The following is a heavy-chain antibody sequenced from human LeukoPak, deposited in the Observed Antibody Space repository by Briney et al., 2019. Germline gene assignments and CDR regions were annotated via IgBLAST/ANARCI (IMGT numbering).Heavy chain of an antibody. CDR3: ARERQYYDSSGYVDY. J-gene: IGHJ4*02. CDR1: GGSISSYY. D-gene: IGHD3-22*01. V-gene: IGHV4-59*01. Sequence: SETLSLTCTVSGGSISSYYWSWIRQPPGKGLEWIGYIYYSGSTNYNPSLKGRVTISVDTSKNQFSLKLSSVTAADTAVYYCARERQYYDSSGYVDYWGQGTLVTVSS. CDR2: IYYSGST.